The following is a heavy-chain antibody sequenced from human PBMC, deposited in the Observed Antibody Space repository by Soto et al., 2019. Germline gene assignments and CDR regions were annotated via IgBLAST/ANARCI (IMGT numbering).Heavy chain of an antibody. V-gene: IGHV4-61*01. Sequence: SETLSLTCTVSGGSVSSGSYYWSWIRQPPGKGLEWIGYIYYSGSTNYNPSLKSRVTISVDTSKNQFSLKLSSVTAADTVVYYCARAAYGLSSDWFDPWGQGTLVTVSS. J-gene: IGHJ5*02. CDR3: ARAAYGLSSDWFDP. CDR1: GGSVSSGSYY. CDR2: IYYSGST. D-gene: IGHD4-17*01.